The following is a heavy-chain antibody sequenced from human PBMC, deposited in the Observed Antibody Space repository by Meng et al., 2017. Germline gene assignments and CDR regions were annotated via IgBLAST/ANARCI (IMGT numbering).Heavy chain of an antibody. J-gene: IGHJ5*02. CDR3: ARGRVVYCGGDCYSHNWFDP. V-gene: IGHV4-34*01. CDR1: GGSVSGYS. CDR2: INHGGST. Sequence: QGDVNQGGSGPFRPSETRTLTCAFYGGSVSGYSWTRLRQPPGKGRDWIGEINHGGSTTYNPSLKCRVTISVDTSKNQFSLKLSSVTAADTAMYYCARGRVVYCGGDCYSHNWFDPWGQGTLVTVSS. D-gene: IGHD2-21*02.